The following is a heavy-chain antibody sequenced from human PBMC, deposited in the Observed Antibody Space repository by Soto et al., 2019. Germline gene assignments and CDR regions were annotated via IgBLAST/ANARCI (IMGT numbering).Heavy chain of an antibody. V-gene: IGHV3-15*01. CDR3: TTVDASRYYYYYMDV. J-gene: IGHJ6*03. Sequence: TGGSLKIACAASGFTFSNAWMSWVRQAPGKGLEWVGRIKSKTDGGTTDYAAPVKGRFTISRDDSKNTLYLQMNSLKTEDTAVYYCTTVDASRYYYYYMDVWGKGTTVTVSS. CDR2: IKSKTDGGTT. CDR1: GFTFSNAW. D-gene: IGHD2-2*01.